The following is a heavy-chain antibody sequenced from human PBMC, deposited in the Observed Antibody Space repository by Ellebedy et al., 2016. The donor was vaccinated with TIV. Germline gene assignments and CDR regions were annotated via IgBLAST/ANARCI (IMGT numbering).Heavy chain of an antibody. CDR2: INHSGST. Sequence: SETLSLXXAVYGGSFSGYYWSWIRQPPGKGLEWIGEINHSGSTNYNPSLKSRVTISVDTSKNQFSLKLSSVTAADTAVYYCASRDSSGYRCDYWGQGTLVTVSS. CDR1: GGSFSGYY. J-gene: IGHJ4*02. D-gene: IGHD3-22*01. V-gene: IGHV4-34*01. CDR3: ASRDSSGYRCDY.